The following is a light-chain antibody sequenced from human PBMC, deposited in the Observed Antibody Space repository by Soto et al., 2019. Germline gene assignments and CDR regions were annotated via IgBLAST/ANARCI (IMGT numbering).Light chain of an antibody. CDR2: KAS. CDR3: QQYSNVWT. CDR1: QSINTW. J-gene: IGKJ1*01. Sequence: DIQMTQSPSTLSASVGDRVTITCRASQSINTWLAWYQQKPGKAPKLLIYKASSLESGVPSRFSGSGSGTDFTLTISSLQPDDFATYYCQQYSNVWTFGPGTKVEIK. V-gene: IGKV1-5*03.